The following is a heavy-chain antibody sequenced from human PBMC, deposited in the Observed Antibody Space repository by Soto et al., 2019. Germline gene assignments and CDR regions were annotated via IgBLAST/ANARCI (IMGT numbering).Heavy chain of an antibody. CDR2: MYSTGVT. CDR1: GFIVNRFY. J-gene: IGHJ6*02. Sequence: EVQVVESGGGLVQPGGSLRLSCAASGFIVNRFYISWVRQAPGKGLEWVSVMYSTGVTDSANSVKGRFSISRDNSKNTVYLQMNSLRTDDTAVYHCARYGDGYYGMDVWGQGTTVTVS. CDR3: ARYGDGYYGMDV. V-gene: IGHV3-66*01. D-gene: IGHD4-17*01.